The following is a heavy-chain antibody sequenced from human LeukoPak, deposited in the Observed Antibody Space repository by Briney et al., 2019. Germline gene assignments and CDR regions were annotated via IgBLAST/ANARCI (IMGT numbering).Heavy chain of an antibody. CDR1: GGTFSSYA. V-gene: IGHV1-69*05. CDR3: ARGGSTVVTSRFDY. D-gene: IGHD4-23*01. J-gene: IGHJ4*02. Sequence: SVKVSCKASGGTFSSYAISWVRQAPGQGLEWMGGIIPIFGTANYAQKFQGRVTITTDESTSTAYMELSSLRSGDTAVYYCARGGSTVVTSRFDYWGQGTLVTVSS. CDR2: IIPIFGTA.